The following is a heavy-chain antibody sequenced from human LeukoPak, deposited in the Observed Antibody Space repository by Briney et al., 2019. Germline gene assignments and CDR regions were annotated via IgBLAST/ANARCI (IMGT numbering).Heavy chain of an antibody. D-gene: IGHD1-26*01. CDR1: GGSIRSYY. CDR3: ARDRGERREVGATITYAFDI. CDR2: IYYSGST. V-gene: IGHV4-59*01. J-gene: IGHJ3*02. Sequence: PSETLSLTCTVSGGSIRSYYWSWIRQPPGKGLEWIAYIYYSGSTNYNPSLKSRVTISVDTSKNQFSLKLSSVTAADTAVYYCARDRGERREVGATITYAFDIWGQGTMVTVSS.